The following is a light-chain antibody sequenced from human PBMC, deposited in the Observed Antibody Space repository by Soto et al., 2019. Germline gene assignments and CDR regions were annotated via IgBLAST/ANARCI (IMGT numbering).Light chain of an antibody. CDR3: LLFYSDGRLV. CDR2: DTN. V-gene: IGLV7-46*01. CDR1: TGAVTSGHY. J-gene: IGLJ7*01. Sequence: QTVVTQEPSLTVSPGETVTLTCGSSTGAVTSGHYPYWFQQKPGQAPRTLIYDTNSKHSWTPARFSGSLLGGKAALTLSGVQPEDEAEYYCLLFYSDGRLVFGGGTQLTVL.